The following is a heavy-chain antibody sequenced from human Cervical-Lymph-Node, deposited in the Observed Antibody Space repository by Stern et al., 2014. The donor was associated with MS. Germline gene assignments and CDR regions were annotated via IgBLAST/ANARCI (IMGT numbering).Heavy chain of an antibody. CDR1: GFSLSTRGAG. J-gene: IGHJ5*02. V-gene: IGHV2-5*02. CDR3: AHRTSLPVILASNWFDP. Sequence: QITLKESGPTLVKPTQTLTLTCTFSGFSLSTRGAGVGWIRQTPGKAPEWLAIIYWDDDKRYSPSFKNRGTITKDTTKNQVVLAVTNVDPEDTATYFCAHRTSLPVILASNWFDPWGQGILVTVSS. CDR2: IYWDDDK. D-gene: IGHD2/OR15-2a*01.